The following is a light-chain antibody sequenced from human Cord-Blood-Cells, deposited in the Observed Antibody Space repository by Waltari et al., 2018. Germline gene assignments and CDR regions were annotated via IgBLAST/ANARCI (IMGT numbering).Light chain of an antibody. CDR1: SSDVGGYNY. Sequence: QSALTQPASVSGSPGQSLTISCTGTSSDVGGYNYFSWYQQHPGKAPKLMIYDVSNRPSGVSNRFSGSKSGNTASLTISGLQAEDEADYYCSSYTSSSTRVFGGGTKLTVL. J-gene: IGLJ3*02. CDR2: DVS. CDR3: SSYTSSSTRV. V-gene: IGLV2-14*01.